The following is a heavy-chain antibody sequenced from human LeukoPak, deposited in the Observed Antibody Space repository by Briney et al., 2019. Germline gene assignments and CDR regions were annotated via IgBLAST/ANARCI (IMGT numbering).Heavy chain of an antibody. D-gene: IGHD3-3*01. CDR3: TRDNPFGAY. CDR1: GFTFSSFW. CDR2: IKQDRSEK. Sequence: PGGSLRLSCAASGFTFSSFWMTWVRQAPGKGLEWVANIKQDRSEKYYVDCVKGRFTISRDNARNSLYLQMNSLRAEDTAMYYCTRDNPFGAYWGQGTLVTVSS. V-gene: IGHV3-7*03. J-gene: IGHJ4*02.